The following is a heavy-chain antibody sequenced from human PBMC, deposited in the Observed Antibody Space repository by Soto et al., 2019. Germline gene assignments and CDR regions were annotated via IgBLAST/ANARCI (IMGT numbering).Heavy chain of an antibody. CDR2: INPNSGGT. CDR3: ARDRETYYYDSSGSIDC. CDR1: GYTFTGYY. Sequence: ASVKVSCKASGYTFTGYYMHWVRQAPGQGLEWMGWINPNSGGTNYAQKFQGRVTMTRDTSISTAYMELSRLRSDDTAVYYCARDRETYYYDSSGSIDCWGQGTLVTVSS. D-gene: IGHD3-22*01. V-gene: IGHV1-2*02. J-gene: IGHJ4*02.